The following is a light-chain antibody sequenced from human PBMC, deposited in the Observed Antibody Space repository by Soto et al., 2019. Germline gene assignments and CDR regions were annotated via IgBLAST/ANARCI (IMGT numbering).Light chain of an antibody. CDR1: SSNIGAEYD. CDR3: QSYDSSLTTFV. J-gene: IGLJ1*01. CDR2: GDN. Sequence: QSVLTQPPSVSGAPGQRVAISCTGSSSNIGAEYDVHWYQQLPGTAPKRLIYGDNNRPSGVPDRFSGSKSGTSASLAITGLQPEHEADYYCQSYDSSLTTFVFGTGTKLTVL. V-gene: IGLV1-40*01.